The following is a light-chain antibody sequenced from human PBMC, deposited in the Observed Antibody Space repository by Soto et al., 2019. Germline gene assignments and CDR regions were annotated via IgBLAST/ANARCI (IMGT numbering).Light chain of an antibody. CDR3: SSYTSSSTPAVV. CDR1: SSDVGGYNY. CDR2: EVS. V-gene: IGLV2-14*01. J-gene: IGLJ2*01. Sequence: QPVLTQPASVSGSPGQSITISCTGTSSDVGGYNYVSWYQQHPGKAPKLMIYEVSNRPSGVSNRFSGSKSGNTASLTISGLQAEDEADYYCSSYTSSSTPAVVFGGGTKVTVL.